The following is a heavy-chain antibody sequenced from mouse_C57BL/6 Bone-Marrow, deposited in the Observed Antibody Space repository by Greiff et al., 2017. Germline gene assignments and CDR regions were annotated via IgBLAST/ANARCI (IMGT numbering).Heavy chain of an antibody. CDR3: AREGLYYDYAY. J-gene: IGHJ3*01. D-gene: IGHD2-4*01. CDR1: GYTFTNYW. V-gene: IGHV1-63*01. CDR2: IYPGGGYT. Sequence: QVQLKESGAELVRPGTSVKMSCKASGYTFTNYWIGWVKQRPGHGLEWIGDIYPGGGYTNYNEKFKGKATLTADKSSSTAYMQFSSLTSEDSAIYYCAREGLYYDYAYWGQGTLVTVSA.